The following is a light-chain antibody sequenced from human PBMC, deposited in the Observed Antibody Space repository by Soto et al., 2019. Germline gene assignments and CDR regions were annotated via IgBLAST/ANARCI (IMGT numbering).Light chain of an antibody. CDR3: QSYDSSLSGSVV. CDR1: SSNIGAGYD. J-gene: IGLJ2*01. V-gene: IGLV1-40*01. CDR2: GNS. Sequence: QSVLTQPPPVSGAPGQRVTISCTGSSSNIGAGYDVHWYQQLPGTAPKLLIYGNSNRPSGVPDRFSGSKSGTSASLAITGLQAEDEADYYCQSYDSSLSGSVVFGGGTKLTVL.